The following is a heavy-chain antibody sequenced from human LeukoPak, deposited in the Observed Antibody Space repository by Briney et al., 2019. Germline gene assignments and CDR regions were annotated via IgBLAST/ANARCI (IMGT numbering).Heavy chain of an antibody. CDR3: AVAGVRYYDSSGLHAFDF. V-gene: IGHV4-39*01. Sequence: SETLSLTCTVSGGSISSRSHCWGWIRQPPGKGLEWIGTMFYSGSTYYNPSLKSRVAISVDTSENQFSLELNSVTAADTAVYYCAVAGVRYYDSSGLHAFDFWGRGTMVTVSS. CDR2: MFYSGST. D-gene: IGHD3-22*01. CDR1: GGSISSRSHC. J-gene: IGHJ3*01.